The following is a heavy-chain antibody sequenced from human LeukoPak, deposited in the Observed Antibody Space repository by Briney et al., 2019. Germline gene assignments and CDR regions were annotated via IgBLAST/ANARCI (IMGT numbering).Heavy chain of an antibody. CDR3: ARGDDFSGDH. J-gene: IGHJ4*02. D-gene: IGHD1-1*01. CDR2: IHTEGNEK. V-gene: IGHV3-7*04. Sequence: PGGSLRLSCAASGFTFRNFWMSWVRQAPGRGLEWVANIHTEGNEKYHVESVKGRFTISRDNAKNSLFLQMNGLRVEDTAVYYCARGDDFSGDHWGQGTLVTVSS. CDR1: GFTFRNFW.